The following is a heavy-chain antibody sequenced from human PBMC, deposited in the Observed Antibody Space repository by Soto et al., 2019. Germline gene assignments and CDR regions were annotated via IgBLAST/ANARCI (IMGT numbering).Heavy chain of an antibody. Sequence: QVQLQESGPGLVKPSETLSLTCTVSGGSISSYYWSWIRQPPGKGLEWIGYIYYSGSTNYNPSLNRRVPISVDTSKNQFSRKLSSVPAADTAVYYCARQVGGWAAWYFDYWGQGTLVTVSS. J-gene: IGHJ4*02. CDR2: IYYSGST. D-gene: IGHD6-19*01. V-gene: IGHV4-59*08. CDR1: GGSISSYY. CDR3: ARQVGGWAAWYFDY.